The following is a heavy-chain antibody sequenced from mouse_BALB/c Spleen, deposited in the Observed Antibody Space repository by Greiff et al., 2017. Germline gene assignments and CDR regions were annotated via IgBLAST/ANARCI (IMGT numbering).Heavy chain of an antibody. J-gene: IGHJ1*01. CDR1: GFSLTGYG. Sequence: QVQLQQSGPGLVAPSQSLSITCTVSGFSLTGYGVNWVRQPPGKGLEWLGMIWGDGSTDYNSALKYRLSISKDNSKRQVVLKMNSLQTDDTARYYCARSIYDYWYFDVWGAGTTVTVSS. D-gene: IGHD2-3*01. CDR2: IWGDGST. CDR3: ARSIYDYWYFDV. V-gene: IGHV2-6-7*01.